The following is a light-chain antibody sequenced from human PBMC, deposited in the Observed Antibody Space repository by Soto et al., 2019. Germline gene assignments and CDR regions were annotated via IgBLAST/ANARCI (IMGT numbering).Light chain of an antibody. V-gene: IGKV3-20*01. CDR2: GAS. CDR1: QSVSSSF. J-gene: IGKJ5*01. CDR3: QQYGSSPPT. Sequence: EIVLTQSPGTLSLSPGERATLSCRASQSVSSSFLAWYQQTPGQAPRLLIYGASSRATGIPDRFSGSGSGTDFTLTISRLEPEDFAVYYCQQYGSSPPTFGQGTRLEI.